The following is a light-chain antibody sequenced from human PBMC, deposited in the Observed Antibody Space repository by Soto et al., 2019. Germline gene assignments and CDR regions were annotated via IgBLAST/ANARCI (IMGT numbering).Light chain of an antibody. V-gene: IGKV1-9*01. Sequence: IQLTQSPFSLSASVGDRVTIPCRDSQGISSYLAWYHQKPGKAPKLLIYAASTLQSGVPSRFSGSGSGTDFTLTISSLQPEDFATYYCQQLDSYPLTFGGGTKVDIK. CDR1: QGISSY. CDR2: AAS. J-gene: IGKJ4*01. CDR3: QQLDSYPLT.